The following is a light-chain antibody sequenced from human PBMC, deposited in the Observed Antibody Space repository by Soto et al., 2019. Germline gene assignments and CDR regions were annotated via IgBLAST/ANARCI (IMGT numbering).Light chain of an antibody. Sequence: QSVLTQPPSASGTPGQRVTISCSGSSSNIGSNTVNWYQQLPGTAPKLLSYSNNQRPSGVPDRFSGSKSGTSASLPISGLQSEDEADYYCAAWDDSLNVVFGGGTKLTVL. CDR2: SNN. J-gene: IGLJ2*01. V-gene: IGLV1-44*01. CDR1: SSNIGSNT. CDR3: AAWDDSLNVV.